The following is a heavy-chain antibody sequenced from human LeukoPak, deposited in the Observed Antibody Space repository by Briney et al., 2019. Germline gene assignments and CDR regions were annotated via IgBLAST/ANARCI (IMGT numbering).Heavy chain of an antibody. Sequence: ASVKVSCKASGYTFTSYYMHWLHQAPGQGLEWWELINPIGGSTSYAQKFQGRVTMTRDTSTSTVYMELSSLRSEDTAVYYCARIGYPDPDSSGYATPDYWGQGTLVTVSS. V-gene: IGHV1-46*01. D-gene: IGHD3-22*01. CDR2: INPIGGST. CDR3: ARIGYPDPDSSGYATPDY. J-gene: IGHJ4*02. CDR1: GYTFTSYY.